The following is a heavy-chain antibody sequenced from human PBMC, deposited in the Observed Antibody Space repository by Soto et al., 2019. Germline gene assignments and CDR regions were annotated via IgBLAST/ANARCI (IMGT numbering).Heavy chain of an antibody. CDR1: GYTFTSYG. Sequence: ASVKVSCKDSGYTFTSYGISWVRQAPGQGLEWMGWISAYNGNTNYAQKLQGRVTMTTETSTSTAYMELRSLRSDDTAVYYCARILAYCGGDFLITPPEGWFDPWGQGTLVTVSS. V-gene: IGHV1-18*04. D-gene: IGHD2-21*02. CDR2: ISAYNGNT. CDR3: ARILAYCGGDFLITPPEGWFDP. J-gene: IGHJ5*02.